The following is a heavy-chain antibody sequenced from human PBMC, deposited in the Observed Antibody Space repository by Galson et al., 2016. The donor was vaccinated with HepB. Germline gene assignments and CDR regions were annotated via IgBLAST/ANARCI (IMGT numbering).Heavy chain of an antibody. D-gene: IGHD3-22*01. Sequence: SLRLSCAASGFTFSSYWMHWVRQAPGKGLVWVSRINSDGNTTNYADSVKGRFTISRDNAKNTLYLQMNSLRAEDTAVYYCAREGDYYDNSFFRRENAFESWGQGSMFTVS. V-gene: IGHV3-74*01. J-gene: IGHJ3*02. CDR2: INSDGNTT. CDR3: AREGDYYDNSFFRRENAFES. CDR1: GFTFSSYW.